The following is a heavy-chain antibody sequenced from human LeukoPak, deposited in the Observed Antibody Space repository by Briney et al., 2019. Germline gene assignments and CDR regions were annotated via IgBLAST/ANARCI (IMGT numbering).Heavy chain of an antibody. CDR3: ARQIDGFGEFDYFDY. CDR1: GGSFSAYY. CDR2: INHSGST. V-gene: IGHV4-34*01. J-gene: IGHJ4*02. Sequence: PSETLSLTCAVYGGSFSAYYWSWIRQPPGMGLEWVGEINHSGSTKYNPSLKSRVTISVDTSKNQFSLKLSSVTAADTAVYYCARQIDGFGEFDYFDYWGQGTLVTVSS. D-gene: IGHD3-10*01.